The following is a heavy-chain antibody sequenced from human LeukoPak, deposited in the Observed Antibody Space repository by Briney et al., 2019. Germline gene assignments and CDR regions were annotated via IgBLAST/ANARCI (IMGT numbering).Heavy chain of an antibody. CDR2: INHSGST. D-gene: IGHD3-16*02. Sequence: PSETLSLTCAVYGGSFGGYYWSWIRQPPGKGLEWIGEINHSGSTNYNPSLKSRVTISVDTSKNQFSVKLSSVTAADTAVYYCARGQDYDYVWGSYRWYFDLWGRGTPVTVSS. J-gene: IGHJ2*01. CDR1: GGSFGGYY. V-gene: IGHV4-34*01. CDR3: ARGQDYDYVWGSYRWYFDL.